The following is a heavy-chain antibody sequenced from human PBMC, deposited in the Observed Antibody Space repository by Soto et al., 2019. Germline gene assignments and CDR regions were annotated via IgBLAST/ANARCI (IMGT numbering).Heavy chain of an antibody. J-gene: IGHJ4*02. V-gene: IGHV1-18*01. Sequence: QVQLEQSGSELKKPGASVKVSCKASDYTFTNFGISWVRQAPGQGFEWMGWISAHNGNTNYAQKFQGRLTMTTDTSTSTDYMELRSLGSDDTALYYCARDSVEEYRSSGYYWGQGTLVTVSS. CDR2: ISAHNGNT. D-gene: IGHD6-19*01. CDR3: ARDSVEEYRSSGYY. CDR1: DYTFTNFG.